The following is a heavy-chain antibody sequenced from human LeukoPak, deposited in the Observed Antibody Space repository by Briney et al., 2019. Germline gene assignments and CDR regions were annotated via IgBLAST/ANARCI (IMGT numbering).Heavy chain of an antibody. D-gene: IGHD2-2*01. CDR1: GFTFSSYA. V-gene: IGHV3-23*01. Sequence: GGSLRLSCAASGFTFSSYAMSWVRQAPGKGLEWVSAISGSSGSTYYADSVKGRFTISRDNSKNTLYLQMNSLRAEDTAVYYCAKAGYCSSTSCLVLDAFDIWGQGTMVTVSS. J-gene: IGHJ3*02. CDR2: ISGSSGST. CDR3: AKAGYCSSTSCLVLDAFDI.